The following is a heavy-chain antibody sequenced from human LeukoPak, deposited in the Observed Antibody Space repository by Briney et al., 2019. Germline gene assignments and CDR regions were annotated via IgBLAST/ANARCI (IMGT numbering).Heavy chain of an antibody. CDR2: IYYSGST. J-gene: IGHJ4*02. CDR1: GGSISSYY. Sequence: SETLSLTCTVSGGSISSYYWSWTRQPPGKGLEWIGYIYYSGSTNYNPSLKSRVTISVDTSKNQFSLKLSSVTAADTAVYYCARGPPVDYWGQGTLVTVSS. CDR3: ARGPPVDY. V-gene: IGHV4-59*01.